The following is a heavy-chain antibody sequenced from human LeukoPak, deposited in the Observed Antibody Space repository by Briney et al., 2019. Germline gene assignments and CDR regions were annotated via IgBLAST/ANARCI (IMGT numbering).Heavy chain of an antibody. CDR3: ARGRGITMDRGRRNWFDP. Sequence: SETLSLTCAVYGGSFSGYYWSWIRQPPGKGLEWIGEINHSGSTNYNPSLKSRVTISVDTSKNQFSLKLSSVTAADTAVYYCARGRGITMDRGRRNWFDPWGQGTLVTVSS. CDR1: GGSFSGYY. J-gene: IGHJ5*02. D-gene: IGHD3-10*01. CDR2: INHSGST. V-gene: IGHV4-34*01.